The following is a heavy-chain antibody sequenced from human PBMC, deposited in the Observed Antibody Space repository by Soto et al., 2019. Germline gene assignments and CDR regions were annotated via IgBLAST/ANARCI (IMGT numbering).Heavy chain of an antibody. CDR1: GGSISSSSYY. Sequence: QLQLQESGPGLVKPSETLSLTCTVSGGSISSSSYYWGWIRQPPGKGLEWIGSIYYSGSTYYNPSLKMRVTISVDTSKNQFSLKLSSVTAADTAVYYCAGVNRFRINIVATTNWGNWGQGTLVTVSS. D-gene: IGHD5-12*01. CDR3: AGVNRFRINIVATTNWGN. CDR2: IYYSGST. V-gene: IGHV4-39*01. J-gene: IGHJ4*02.